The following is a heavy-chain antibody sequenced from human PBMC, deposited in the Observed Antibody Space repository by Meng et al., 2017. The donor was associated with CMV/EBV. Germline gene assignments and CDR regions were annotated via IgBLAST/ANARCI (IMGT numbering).Heavy chain of an antibody. J-gene: IGHJ5*02. D-gene: IGHD4-17*01. CDR1: GDTFTDYY. CDR2: INPNSGDT. CDR3: TRDAHLTTVTPNWFDP. Sequence: GQRVQSGAELRKPGVSGKCSCKASGDTFTDYYMHWVRQAPGQGLEWMGCINPNSGDTNYAQKFQGRVTMTRDTSISTAYMELSRLRSDDTAVYYCTRDAHLTTVTPNWFDPWGQGTLVTVSS. V-gene: IGHV1-2*02.